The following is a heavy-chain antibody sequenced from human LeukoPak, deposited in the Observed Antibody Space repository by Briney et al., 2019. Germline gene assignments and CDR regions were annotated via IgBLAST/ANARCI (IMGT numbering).Heavy chain of an antibody. Sequence: SETLSLTCAVYGGSFSGYYWSWIRQPPGKGLEWIGEINHSGSTNYNPSLKSRVTISIDTSKNQFSLRLSSVTAADTAVYYCARLATYGDFSDWGQGTLVTVSS. CDR1: GGSFSGYY. CDR3: ARLATYGDFSD. D-gene: IGHD4-17*01. V-gene: IGHV4-34*01. J-gene: IGHJ4*02. CDR2: INHSGST.